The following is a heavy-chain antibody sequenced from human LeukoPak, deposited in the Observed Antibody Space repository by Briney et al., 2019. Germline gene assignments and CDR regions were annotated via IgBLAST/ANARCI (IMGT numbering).Heavy chain of an antibody. V-gene: IGHV3-23*01. CDR1: GFSFNNYA. CDR2: IIGSSGTT. D-gene: IGHD5-12*01. J-gene: IGHJ4*02. Sequence: GGSLRLSCVASGFSFNNYAMNWVRQAAGKGLEWVSLIIGSSGTTFYADSVKGRFTISRDKSKSTLYLQMNSLRAEDTAVYYCAKGAYDYIEIAYFDYWGQGSLVTVSS. CDR3: AKGAYDYIEIAYFDY.